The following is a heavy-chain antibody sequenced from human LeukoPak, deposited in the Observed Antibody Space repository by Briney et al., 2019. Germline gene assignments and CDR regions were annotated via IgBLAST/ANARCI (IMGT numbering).Heavy chain of an antibody. V-gene: IGHV3-15*01. D-gene: IGHD2-15*01. CDR2: IKSKTDGGTT. CDR1: GFTFSNAW. J-gene: IGHJ4*02. CDR3: TTDSGGWLGYCSGGSCYAGDFDY. Sequence: GGSLRLSCAASGFTFSNAWMSWVRQAPGKGLEWVGRIKSKTDGGTTDYAAPVKGRFTISRDDSKNTLYLQMNSLKTEDTAVYYCTTDSGGWLGYCSGGSCYAGDFDYWGQGTLVTVSS.